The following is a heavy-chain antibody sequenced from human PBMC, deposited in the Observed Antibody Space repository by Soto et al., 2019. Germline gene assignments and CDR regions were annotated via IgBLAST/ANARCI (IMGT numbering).Heavy chain of an antibody. Sequence: SETLSLTCTVSGGSISSYYWSWIRQPPGKGLEWIGYIYYSGSTNYNPSLKSRVTISVDTSKNQFSLKLSSVTTADTAVYYCARHIGGYYDILTGLSYYYYYMDVWGKGTTVTVSS. D-gene: IGHD3-9*01. CDR3: ARHIGGYYDILTGLSYYYYYMDV. J-gene: IGHJ6*03. V-gene: IGHV4-59*08. CDR2: IYYSGST. CDR1: GGSISSYY.